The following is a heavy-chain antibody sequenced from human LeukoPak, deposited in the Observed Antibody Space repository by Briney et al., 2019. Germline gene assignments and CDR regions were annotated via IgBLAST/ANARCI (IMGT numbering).Heavy chain of an antibody. CDR1: GFDFSSFA. D-gene: IGHD4-17*01. Sequence: GGSLRLSCAASGFDFSSFAMTWVRQAPGKGLEWVSSIAAGHYSTYNTDSVRGRFTISRDNSKDTLYMQMSSLRADDTAVYYCTKDPNGDYVGAFDPWGQGTLVTVSS. CDR2: IAAGHYST. CDR3: TKDPNGDYVGAFDP. J-gene: IGHJ5*02. V-gene: IGHV3-23*01.